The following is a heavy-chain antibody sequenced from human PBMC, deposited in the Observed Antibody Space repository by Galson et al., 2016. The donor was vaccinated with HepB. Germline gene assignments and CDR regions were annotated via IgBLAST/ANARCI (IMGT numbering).Heavy chain of an antibody. CDR1: GFTFSKYA. J-gene: IGHJ4*02. D-gene: IGHD2-21*01. CDR3: AKMEANFLLWHSAD. V-gene: IGHV3-23*01. Sequence: SLRLSCAASGFTFSKYAMGWVRQAPGKGLLWVSVINGRGDSTYSAESMKARFTISRDNSKNTVYLQMNSLSAEDTAVYYCAKMEANFLLWHSADWGQGALVTVSS. CDR2: INGRGDST.